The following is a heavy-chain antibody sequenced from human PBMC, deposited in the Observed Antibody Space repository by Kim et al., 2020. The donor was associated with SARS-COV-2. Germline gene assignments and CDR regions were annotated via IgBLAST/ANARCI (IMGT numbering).Heavy chain of an antibody. D-gene: IGHD3-16*01. J-gene: IGHJ6*02. CDR3: AGVGAAYTSGGMDV. Sequence: SETLSLTCTVSGDSITSGSYYWGWLRQPPGKGLEWIGSIYFNGATYYNPSLKSRVTIFLDTSKIQFSLNLRSATAADTAVYYCAGVGAAYTSGGMDVWGRGTTVTVSS. V-gene: IGHV4-39*01. CDR2: IYFNGAT. CDR1: GDSITSGSYY.